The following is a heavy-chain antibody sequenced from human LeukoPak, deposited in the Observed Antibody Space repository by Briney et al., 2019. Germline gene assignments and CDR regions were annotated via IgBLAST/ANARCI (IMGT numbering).Heavy chain of an antibody. J-gene: IGHJ4*02. Sequence: SVKVSCKVFGDTFTSSAISWVRQAPGQGLECMGGIIPSLGTANYARKFRGRVTITADESTSTAYMELSSLTSDDTAVYYCAHTLPGGINFSFDYWGQGTLVTVSS. D-gene: IGHD1-1*01. V-gene: IGHV1-69*13. CDR3: AHTLPGGINFSFDY. CDR1: GDTFTSSA. CDR2: IIPSLGTA.